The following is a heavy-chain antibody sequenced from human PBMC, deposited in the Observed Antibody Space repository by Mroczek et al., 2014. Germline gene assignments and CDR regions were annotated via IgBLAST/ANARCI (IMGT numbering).Heavy chain of an antibody. CDR2: ISSSSSYI. CDR1: GFTFSSYS. CDR3: ARDIVVVPAANYYYGMDV. J-gene: IGHJ6*02. V-gene: IGHV3-21*01. Sequence: VQLQESGGGLVKPGGSLRLSCAASGFTFSSYSMNWVRQAPGKGLEWVSSISSSSSYIYYADSVKGRFTISRDNAKNSLYLQMNSLRAEDTAVYYXARDIVVVPAANYYYGMDVVGPRDHGHRL. D-gene: IGHD2-2*01.